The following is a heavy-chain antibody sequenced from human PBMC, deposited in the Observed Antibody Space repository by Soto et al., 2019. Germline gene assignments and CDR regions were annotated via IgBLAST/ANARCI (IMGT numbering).Heavy chain of an antibody. D-gene: IGHD3-10*01. CDR2: ISGSGGST. J-gene: IGHJ5*02. CDR3: AKDRSTYYLVPPFDP. Sequence: GGSLRLSCAASGFTFTNYAMTWVRQAPGKGLEWVSAISGSGGSTYYVDSVKGRFTISRDNSKNTLYLQMNSLRAEDMAVYYCAKDRSTYYLVPPFDPWGQGTLVTVSS. CDR1: GFTFTNYA. V-gene: IGHV3-23*01.